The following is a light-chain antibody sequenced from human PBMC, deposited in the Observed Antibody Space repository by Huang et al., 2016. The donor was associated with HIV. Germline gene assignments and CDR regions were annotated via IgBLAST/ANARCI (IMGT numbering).Light chain of an antibody. CDR2: IAT. J-gene: IGKJ1*01. CDR3: QQSQNTPWT. V-gene: IGKV1-39*01. CDR1: HNINSN. Sequence: DIQMTQSPSSLSASIGERVTMTCRASHNINSNLNWYQQKPGKAPKLLIFIATYLASGVPSRFSGSGSGTHFTLTINGLQPEDLATYFCQQSQNTPWTFGQGSRLEIK.